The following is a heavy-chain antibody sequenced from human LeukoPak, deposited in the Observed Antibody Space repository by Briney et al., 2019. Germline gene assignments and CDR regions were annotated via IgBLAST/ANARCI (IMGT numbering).Heavy chain of an antibody. CDR2: INTDGSST. CDR3: ARMNSSSWVDY. Sequence: PGGSLRLSCAASGFTFSSYWMHWVRQAPGKGLVWVSRINTDGSSTSYADSVKGRFTISRDNAKNSLYLQMNSLRAEDTAVYYCARMNSSSWVDYWGQGTLVTVSS. CDR1: GFTFSSYW. D-gene: IGHD6-13*01. J-gene: IGHJ4*02. V-gene: IGHV3-74*01.